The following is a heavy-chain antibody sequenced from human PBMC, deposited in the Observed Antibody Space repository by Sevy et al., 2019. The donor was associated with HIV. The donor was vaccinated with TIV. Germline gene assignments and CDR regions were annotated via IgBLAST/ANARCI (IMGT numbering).Heavy chain of an antibody. V-gene: IGHV3-30-3*01. CDR1: GFTFSSYA. CDR3: ARDQHDYAGNVRTGCFDP. D-gene: IGHD4-17*01. Sequence: GGSLRLSCAASGFTFSSYAMHWVRQAPSKGLEWVAVISYDGTNKYYADSVKGRFTISRDNSKKILYVQMNSLRGEDTAVYYCARDQHDYAGNVRTGCFDPWGQGTLVTVSS. CDR2: ISYDGTNK. J-gene: IGHJ5*02.